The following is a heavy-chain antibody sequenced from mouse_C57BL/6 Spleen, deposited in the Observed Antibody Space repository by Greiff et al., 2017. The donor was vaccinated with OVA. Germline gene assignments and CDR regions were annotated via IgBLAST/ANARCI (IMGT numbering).Heavy chain of an antibody. J-gene: IGHJ1*03. V-gene: IGHV1-39*01. CDR3: ARGGFITTVGRYFDV. CDR2: INPNYGTT. CDR1: GYSFTDYN. Sequence: EVKLVESGPELVKPGASVKISCKASGYSFTDYNMNWVKQSNGKSLEWIGVINPNYGTTSYNQKFKGKATLTVDQSSSTAYMQLISLTSEDSAVYYCARGGFITTVGRYFDVWGTGTTVTVSS. D-gene: IGHD1-1*01.